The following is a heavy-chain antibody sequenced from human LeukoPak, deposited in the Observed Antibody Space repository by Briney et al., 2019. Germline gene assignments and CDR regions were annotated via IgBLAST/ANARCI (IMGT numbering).Heavy chain of an antibody. J-gene: IGHJ5*02. V-gene: IGHV4-34*01. CDR3: ARHVRGESSSWYGNWFDP. D-gene: IGHD6-13*01. CDR2: IYYSGST. CDR1: GGSFSGYY. Sequence: SETLSLTCAVYGGSFSGYYWSWIRQPPGKGLEWIGSIYYSGSTYYNPSLKSRVTISVDTSKNQFSLKLSSVTAADTAVYYCARHVRGESSSWYGNWFDPWGQGTLVTVSS.